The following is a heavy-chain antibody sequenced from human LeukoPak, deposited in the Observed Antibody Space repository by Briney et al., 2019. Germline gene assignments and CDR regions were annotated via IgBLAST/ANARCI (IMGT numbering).Heavy chain of an antibody. J-gene: IGHJ4*02. D-gene: IGHD3-22*01. Sequence: KTSQTLSLTCAVSGDSISSSNWWSWVRQPPGKGLEWIGEIYHSGITNYNPSLKSRLIISVDTSKNQFSLRLSSVTAADTAVYYCARVTGYMIEDYFDYWGQGTLVTVSS. CDR3: ARVTGYMIEDYFDY. CDR2: IYHSGIT. V-gene: IGHV4-4*02. CDR1: GDSISSSNW.